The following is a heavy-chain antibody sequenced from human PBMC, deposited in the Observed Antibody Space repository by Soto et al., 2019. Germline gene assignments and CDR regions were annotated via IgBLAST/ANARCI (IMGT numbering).Heavy chain of an antibody. CDR3: ARDIVVVPAAMKSWFDP. CDR2: MNPNSGNT. Sequence: GASVKVSCKASGYTFTSYDINWVRQATGQGLEWMGWMNPNSGNTGYAQKFQGRVTMTTDTSTSTAYMELRSLRSDDTAVYYCARDIVVVPAAMKSWFDPWGQGTLVTVSS. CDR1: GYTFTSYD. J-gene: IGHJ5*02. D-gene: IGHD2-2*01. V-gene: IGHV1-8*01.